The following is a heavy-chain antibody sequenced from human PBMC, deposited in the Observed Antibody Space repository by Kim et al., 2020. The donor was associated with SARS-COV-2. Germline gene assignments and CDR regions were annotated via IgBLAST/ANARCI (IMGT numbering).Heavy chain of an antibody. V-gene: IGHV3-64*04. Sequence: GGSLRLSFAASGFTFSSYAMHWVRQAPGKGLEWVSVISCNGGSTYYADSVKGRFTISRDNSKNTLYLQMNSLRAEDTAVYYCARADGVSYYFGIDVWGQGTTVTVSS. CDR3: ARADGVSYYFGIDV. CDR1: GFTFSSYA. CDR2: ISCNGGST. J-gene: IGHJ6*02. D-gene: IGHD2-8*01.